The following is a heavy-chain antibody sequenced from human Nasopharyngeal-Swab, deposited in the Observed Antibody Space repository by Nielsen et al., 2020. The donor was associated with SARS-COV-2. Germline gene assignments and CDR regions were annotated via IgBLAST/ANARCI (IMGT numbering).Heavy chain of an antibody. Sequence: GSLRLSCAVYGGSFSGYYWSWIRHPPGKGLEWIGEINPSGSTNYNPSLKSRVTISVDTSKNQFSLKLSSVTAADTAVYYCARGGSGYYPYYYYGMDVWGQGTTVTVSS. CDR3: ARGGSGYYPYYYYGMDV. J-gene: IGHJ6*02. CDR1: GGSFSGYY. CDR2: INPSGST. D-gene: IGHD3-22*01. V-gene: IGHV4-34*01.